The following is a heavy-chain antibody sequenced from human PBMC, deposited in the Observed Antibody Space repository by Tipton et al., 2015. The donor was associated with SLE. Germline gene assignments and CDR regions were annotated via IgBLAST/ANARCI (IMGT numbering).Heavy chain of an antibody. J-gene: IGHJ6*02. CDR1: GGSISNYY. V-gene: IGHV4-59*08. CDR2: IDHSGVT. CDR3: ARHVGVAYYYAMDV. D-gene: IGHD2-15*01. Sequence: TLSLTCTVSGGSISNYYWNWIRQPPGKGLEWIGDIDHSGVTHYNPSLKSRVTISVDTSKNQFSLRLSSVTAADTAMYYCARHVGVAYYYAMDVWGQGTTVVISS.